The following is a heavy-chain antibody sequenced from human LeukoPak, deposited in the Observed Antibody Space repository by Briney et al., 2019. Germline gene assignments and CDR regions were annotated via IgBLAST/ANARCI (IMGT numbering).Heavy chain of an antibody. Sequence: PSQTLSLTCTVSGGSISRGGYYWSWIRQHPGKGLEWIGYIYYSGSTYYNPSLKSRVTISVDTSKNQFSLKLSSVTAADTAVYYCARDFWRVVAATGEYYYYGMDVWGQGTTVTVSS. D-gene: IGHD2-15*01. J-gene: IGHJ6*02. CDR1: GGSISRGGYY. CDR3: ARDFWRVVAATGEYYYYGMDV. CDR2: IYYSGST. V-gene: IGHV4-31*03.